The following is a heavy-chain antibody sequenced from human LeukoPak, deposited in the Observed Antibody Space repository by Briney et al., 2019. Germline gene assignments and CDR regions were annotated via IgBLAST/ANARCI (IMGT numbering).Heavy chain of an antibody. CDR2: INPNGDRT. CDR1: ENTFTNYY. CDR3: ARDVSTRVTPISYAFDV. D-gene: IGHD4-23*01. Sequence: ASVKVSCKASENTFTNYYMHWVRQAPGQGLEWLGIINPNGDRTNYAQTFQGRVTMTRDTSTTTVYMELGSLRSEDTAVYYCARDVSTRVTPISYAFDVWGQGTMVTVSS. J-gene: IGHJ3*01. V-gene: IGHV1-46*01.